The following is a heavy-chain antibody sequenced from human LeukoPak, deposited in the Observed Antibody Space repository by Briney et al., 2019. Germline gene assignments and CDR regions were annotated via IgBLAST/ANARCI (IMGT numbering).Heavy chain of an antibody. J-gene: IGHJ4*02. Sequence: GGSLRLSCEAPGFTFSDSAMSWGRQASGRGLEWVSLISASGGNSYYADSVKGRFTVSRDSSKNTLHLQMNSLRAEDTAVYYCARDIELSCWGQGTLVTVSS. CDR2: ISASGGNS. CDR1: GFTFSDSA. D-gene: IGHD1-26*01. CDR3: ARDIELSC. V-gene: IGHV3-23*01.